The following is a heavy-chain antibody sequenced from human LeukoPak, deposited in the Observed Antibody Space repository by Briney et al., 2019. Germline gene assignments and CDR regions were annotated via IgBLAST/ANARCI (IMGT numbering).Heavy chain of an antibody. CDR2: IRYDGSNK. CDR3: AKDLYDFWSGYYTFFGY. CDR1: GFTFSSYG. Sequence: GGSLRLSCAASGFTFSSYGMHWVRQAPGKGLEWVAFIRYDGSNKYYADSVKGRFTISRDNSKNTLYLQMNSLRAEDTAVYYCAKDLYDFWSGYYTFFGYWGQGTLVTVSS. J-gene: IGHJ4*02. D-gene: IGHD3-3*01. V-gene: IGHV3-30*02.